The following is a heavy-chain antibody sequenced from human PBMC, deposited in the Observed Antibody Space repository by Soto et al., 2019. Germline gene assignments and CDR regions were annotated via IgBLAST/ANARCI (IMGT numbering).Heavy chain of an antibody. V-gene: IGHV1-69*01. Sequence: QVQLVQSGAEVKKPGSSLRVSCKASGGSFRSYAFSWVRQAPGQRLEWMGGVIPMFGTPKNAQKFQTRITIGADEFTRTVYMELSSLTSEDTAIYYCARAYDVRSGNYDGMDVWGQGTTVTVSS. J-gene: IGHJ6*02. D-gene: IGHD3-10*02. CDR1: GGSFRSYA. CDR2: VIPMFGTP. CDR3: ARAYDVRSGNYDGMDV.